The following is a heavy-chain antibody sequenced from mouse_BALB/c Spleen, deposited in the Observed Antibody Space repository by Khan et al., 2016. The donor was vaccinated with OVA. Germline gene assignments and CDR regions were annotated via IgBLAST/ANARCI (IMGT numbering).Heavy chain of an antibody. CDR2: IWSDGNT. D-gene: IGHD2-2*01. V-gene: IGHV2-3*01. Sequence: QVQLKESGPGLVAPSQSLSIACTVSGSASTNYGVSWARQTPGKGLEWLGVIWSDGNTNYHSSLKSRLTITKDNSKSQVLLKRNSLQTDDTATYYCAIIFYGYDWFAYWGQGTLVTVSA. J-gene: IGHJ3*01. CDR3: AIIFYGYDWFAY. CDR1: GSASTNYG.